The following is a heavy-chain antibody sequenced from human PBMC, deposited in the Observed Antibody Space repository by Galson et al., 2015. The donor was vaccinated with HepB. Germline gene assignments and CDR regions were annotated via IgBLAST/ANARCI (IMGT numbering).Heavy chain of an antibody. CDR2: SRNKANSYTT. D-gene: IGHD2-2*01. V-gene: IGHV3-72*01. Sequence: SLRLSCAASGFIFSEHYMDWVRQAPGKGPEWVGRSRNKANSYTTEYAASVKGRFTISRDDSKKSLYLQMNSLKIEDTAVYYCARSPLEYQPPHNWFDPWGQGTLVTVSS. CDR1: GFIFSEHY. CDR3: ARSPLEYQPPHNWFDP. J-gene: IGHJ5*02.